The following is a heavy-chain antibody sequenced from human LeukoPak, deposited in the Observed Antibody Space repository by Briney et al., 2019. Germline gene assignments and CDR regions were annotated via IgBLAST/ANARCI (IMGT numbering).Heavy chain of an antibody. Sequence: PSQTLSLTCTVSGGSISSGDYYWSWIRQPPGKGLEWIGYIYYSGSTYYNPSLKSRVTISVDTSKNQFSLKLSSVTAADTAVYYCALEQQPTEVAEYFQHWGQGTLVTVSS. CDR3: ALEQQPTEVAEYFQH. CDR1: GGSISSGDYY. V-gene: IGHV4-30-4*01. J-gene: IGHJ1*01. D-gene: IGHD6-13*01. CDR2: IYYSGST.